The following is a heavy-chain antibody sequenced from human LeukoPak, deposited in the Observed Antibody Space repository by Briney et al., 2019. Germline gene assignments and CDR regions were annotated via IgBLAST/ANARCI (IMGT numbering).Heavy chain of an antibody. CDR1: GDSVSSNSAA. CDR3: AKSTSDPVNAFDI. J-gene: IGHJ3*02. V-gene: IGHV6-1*01. CDR2: TYYRSKWYN. Sequence: SQTLSLTCALSGDSVSSNSAAWAWVRQSPSRGLEWLGRTYYRSKWYNDYAVSVKSRITINPDTSKNQFSLQLNSVTPEDTAVYYCAKSTSDPVNAFDIWGQGTMVTVSS.